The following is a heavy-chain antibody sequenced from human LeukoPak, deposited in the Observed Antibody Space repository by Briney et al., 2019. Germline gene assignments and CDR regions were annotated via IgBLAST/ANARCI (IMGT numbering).Heavy chain of an antibody. CDR1: GFTFSSYG. J-gene: IGHJ4*02. V-gene: IGHV3-30*02. Sequence: PGGSLRLSCAASGFTFSSYGMHWVRQAPGKGLEWVAFIRYDGSNKYYADSVKGRFTISRDNAKNTLYLQMNSLRAEDTAVYYCARGKRNIAYSSSWWHWGQGTLVTVSS. CDR2: IRYDGSNK. D-gene: IGHD6-13*01. CDR3: ARGKRNIAYSSSWWH.